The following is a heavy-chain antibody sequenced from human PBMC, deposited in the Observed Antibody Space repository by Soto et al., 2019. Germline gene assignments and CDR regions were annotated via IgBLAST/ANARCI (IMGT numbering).Heavy chain of an antibody. CDR1: GFPFSSYS. D-gene: IGHD4-17*01. V-gene: IGHV3-48*01. J-gene: IGHJ4*02. Sequence: EVQLVESGGGLVQPGGSLRLSCAASGFPFSSYSMNWVRQAPGKGLEWVSYISSSSSTIYYADSVKGRFTISRDNAKNSLYLQMNSLRAEDTAVYYCARTTTFYGDYDFDYWGQGTLVTVSS. CDR3: ARTTTFYGDYDFDY. CDR2: ISSSSSTI.